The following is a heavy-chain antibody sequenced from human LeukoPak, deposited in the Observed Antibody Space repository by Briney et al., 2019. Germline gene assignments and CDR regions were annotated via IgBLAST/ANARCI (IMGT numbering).Heavy chain of an antibody. CDR3: ARYGPVTGTL. CDR2: ISRSGSNI. J-gene: IGHJ4*02. D-gene: IGHD1-20*01. Sequence: PGGSLRLSCAASGFTFSSYDMNWVRQAPGKGLEWVSYISRSGSNIYYADSLKGRFTISRDNAKNSLNLQINSLRAEDTAVYYCARYGPVTGTLWGQGTLVTVSS. CDR1: GFTFSSYD. V-gene: IGHV3-48*03.